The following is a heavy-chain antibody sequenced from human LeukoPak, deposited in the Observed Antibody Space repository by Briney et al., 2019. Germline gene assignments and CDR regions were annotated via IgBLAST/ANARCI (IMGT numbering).Heavy chain of an antibody. CDR3: APLAGSAVAAEDY. CDR1: GFTFSSYE. D-gene: IGHD6-19*01. J-gene: IGHJ4*02. CDR2: ISSSGSTI. V-gene: IGHV3-48*03. Sequence: GGSLRLSCAASGFTFSSYEMNWVRQAPGKGLEWVSYISSSGSTIYYADSVKGRFTISRDNAKNSLYLQMNSLRAEDTAVYYCAPLAGSAVAAEDYWGQGTLVTVSS.